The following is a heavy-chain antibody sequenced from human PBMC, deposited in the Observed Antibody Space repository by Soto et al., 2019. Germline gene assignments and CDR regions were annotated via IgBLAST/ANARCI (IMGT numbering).Heavy chain of an antibody. J-gene: IGHJ6*02. CDR2: IYYSGST. D-gene: IGHD4-17*01. Sequence: QVQLQESGPGLVKPSQTLSLTCTVSGGSISSGGYYWSWIRQHPGKGLEWIGYIYYSGSTYYNPSLKSRVTISVDTSKNQFSLKLSSVTAADTAVYYCARGSYGDYGQIYYYGMDVWGQGTTVTVSS. V-gene: IGHV4-31*03. CDR1: GGSISSGGYY. CDR3: ARGSYGDYGQIYYYGMDV.